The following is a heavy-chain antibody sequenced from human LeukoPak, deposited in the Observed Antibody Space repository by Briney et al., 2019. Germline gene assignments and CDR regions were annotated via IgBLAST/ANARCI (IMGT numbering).Heavy chain of an antibody. CDR2: ISHSGST. J-gene: IGHJ4*02. CDR1: GGSFSGYY. CDR3: ARGSSSSFDY. D-gene: IGHD6-6*01. Sequence: SETLSLTCADYGGSFSGYYWSWIRQPPGKGLEWIGEISHSGSTNYNPSLKSRVTISVDTSKNQFSLKLSSVTAADTAVYYCARGSSSSFDYWGQGTLVTVSS. V-gene: IGHV4-34*01.